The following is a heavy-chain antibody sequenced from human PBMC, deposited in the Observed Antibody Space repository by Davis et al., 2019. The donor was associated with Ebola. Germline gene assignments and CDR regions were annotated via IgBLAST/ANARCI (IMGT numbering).Heavy chain of an antibody. CDR3: ARWRDGYTNY. D-gene: IGHD5-24*01. J-gene: IGHJ4*02. CDR1: GFTFSSYA. V-gene: IGHV3-53*01. Sequence: PGGSLRLSCAASGFTFSSYAMSWVRQAPGKGLEWVSVIYSGGSTYYADSVKGRFTISRDNSKNTLYLQMNSLRAEDTAVYYCARWRDGYTNYWGQGTLVTVSS. CDR2: IYSGGST.